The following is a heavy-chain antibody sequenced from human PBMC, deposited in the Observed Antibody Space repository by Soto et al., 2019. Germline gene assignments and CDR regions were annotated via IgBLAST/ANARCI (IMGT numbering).Heavy chain of an antibody. V-gene: IGHV1-18*01. CDR3: SRGGSSWQPHEDY. CDR2: VSAYNGNT. Sequence: QVQLVQSGAEVKKPGASMKVSCKASGFTFTSYGISWVRQAPGQGLEWMGWVSAYNGNTHYAQKLQGRETMTTDTSTTTAYMELRSLRSDDPAVYYCSRGGSSWQPHEDYWGQGTLVTVSS. CDR1: GFTFTSYG. D-gene: IGHD6-13*01. J-gene: IGHJ4*02.